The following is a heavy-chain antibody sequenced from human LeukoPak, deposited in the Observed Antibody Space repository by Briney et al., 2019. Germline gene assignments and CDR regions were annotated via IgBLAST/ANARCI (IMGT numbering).Heavy chain of an antibody. J-gene: IGHJ4*02. V-gene: IGHV4-31*03. D-gene: IGHD2-2*01. CDR3: ARESDCCSTSCSRRFDY. Sequence: PSETLSLTCTVSGGSISSGAYYWSWIRQHPGKSLEWIGFIYYSGSTYYNPSLTSRVTISVDTSRNQFSLKLNSVTAADTAVYYCARESDCCSTSCSRRFDYWGQGTLVTVSS. CDR2: IYYSGST. CDR1: GGSISSGAYY.